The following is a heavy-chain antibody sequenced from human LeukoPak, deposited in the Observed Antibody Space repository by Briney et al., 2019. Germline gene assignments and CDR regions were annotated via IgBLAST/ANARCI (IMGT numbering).Heavy chain of an antibody. V-gene: IGHV1-69*05. CDR2: VIPIFGTA. J-gene: IGHJ6*03. CDR1: GGTFSSYA. CDR3: ARPARGYYYYMDV. Sequence: ASVKVSCKASGGTFSSYAISWVRQAPGQGLEWMGGVIPIFGTANYAQKFQGRVTITTDESTSTAYMELSSLRSEDTAVYYCARPARGYYYYMDVWGKGTTVTVSS.